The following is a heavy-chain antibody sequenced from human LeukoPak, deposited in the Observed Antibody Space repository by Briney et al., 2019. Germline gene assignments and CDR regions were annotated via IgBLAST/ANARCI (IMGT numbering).Heavy chain of an antibody. J-gene: IGHJ4*02. CDR2: ISYDGSNK. V-gene: IGHV3-30*04. D-gene: IGHD3-16*01. Sequence: GGSLRLSCAASGFTFSSYAMHWVRQAPGKGLEWVAVISYDGSNKYYADSVKGRFTISRDNSKNTLYLQMNSLRAEDTAVYYCARVANYVIDYWGQGTLVTVSS. CDR1: GFTFSSYA. CDR3: ARVANYVIDY.